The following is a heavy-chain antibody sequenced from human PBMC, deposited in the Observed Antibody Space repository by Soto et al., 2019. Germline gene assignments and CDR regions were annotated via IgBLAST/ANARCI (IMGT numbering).Heavy chain of an antibody. CDR3: ATNYY. V-gene: IGHV3-7*01. CDR1: GFTFSNYG. Sequence: GGSLRLSCAASGFTFSNYGMSWVRQAPGKGLEWVANIKPDGSDKYYVDSVKGRFTISRDIAKNSLYLQMNSLRAEDTAVYYCATNYYWGQGTLVTVSS. J-gene: IGHJ4*02. CDR2: IKPDGSDK.